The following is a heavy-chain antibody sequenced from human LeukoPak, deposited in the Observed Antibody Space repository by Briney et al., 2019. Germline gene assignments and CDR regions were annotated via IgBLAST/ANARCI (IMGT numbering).Heavy chain of an antibody. CDR1: GYTFTAYH. J-gene: IGHJ4*02. CDR2: INPNSGDT. Sequence: APVKVSCKASGYTFTAYHMHWVRQAPGQGLEWMGRINPNSGDTNYAQKFQGRVTMTRDTSISTAYMELSRLRSDDTAVYYCARDYCSSTSCPFDYWGQGTLVSVSS. V-gene: IGHV1-2*06. CDR3: ARDYCSSTSCPFDY. D-gene: IGHD2-2*01.